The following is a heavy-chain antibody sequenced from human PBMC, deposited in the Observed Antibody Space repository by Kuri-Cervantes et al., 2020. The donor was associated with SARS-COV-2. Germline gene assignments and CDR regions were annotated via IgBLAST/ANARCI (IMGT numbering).Heavy chain of an antibody. CDR1: GFTVSSNY. CDR2: IYRCGST. CDR3: ARGPLDIVVVPAATY. V-gene: IGHV3-66*03. J-gene: IGHJ4*02. D-gene: IGHD2-2*01. Sequence: ETLSLTCAASGFTVSSNYMSWVRQAPGKGLEWVSLIYRCGSTYYADSVKGRFTISRDNSKNTLYLQMNSLRAEDTAVYYCARGPLDIVVVPAATYWGQGTLVTVSS.